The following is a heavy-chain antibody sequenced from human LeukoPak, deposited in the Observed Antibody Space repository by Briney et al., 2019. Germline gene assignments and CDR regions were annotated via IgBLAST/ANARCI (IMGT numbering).Heavy chain of an antibody. CDR1: GGSISSYY. V-gene: IGHV4-59*01. Sequence: PSETLSLTCTVSGGSISSYYWSWIRQPPGKGLEWIGYIYYSGSTNYNPSLKSRDTISVDTSKNQFSLKLSSVTAADTAVYYCARGHYYDSSGLFDYWGQGTLVTVSS. CDR3: ARGHYYDSSGLFDY. D-gene: IGHD3-22*01. J-gene: IGHJ4*02. CDR2: IYYSGST.